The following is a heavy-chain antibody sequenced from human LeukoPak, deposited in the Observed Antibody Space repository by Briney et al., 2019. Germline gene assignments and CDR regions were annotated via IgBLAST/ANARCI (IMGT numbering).Heavy chain of an antibody. V-gene: IGHV3-7*01. CDR1: GFTFSSYW. D-gene: IGHD2/OR15-2a*01. CDR3: ARGPTRANSSDY. J-gene: IGHJ4*02. CDR2: IKQDGSER. Sequence: PGGSLRLSRAASGFTFSSYWMSWVRQPPGKGLEWVAKIKQDGSERYYVDSVKGRFTISRDNAKNSLYLQMNSLRAEDTAVYYCARGPTRANSSDYWGQGTLLTVSS.